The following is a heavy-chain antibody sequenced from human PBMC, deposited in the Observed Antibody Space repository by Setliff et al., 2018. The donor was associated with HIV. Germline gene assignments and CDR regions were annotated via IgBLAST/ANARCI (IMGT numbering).Heavy chain of an antibody. J-gene: IGHJ5*02. V-gene: IGHV4-31*03. CDR1: GDSISSESSF. D-gene: IGHD1-1*01. CDR2: ISHSGNT. Sequence: SETLSLTCSVSGDSISSESSFWSWVRQYPGKGLELIGYISHSGNTYYTPSLESRITLSVDTSKNQFSLKVNSVTAADTAVYYCARLEDQLGPGWFAPGAREPWSPSPQ. CDR3: ARLEDQLGPGWFAP.